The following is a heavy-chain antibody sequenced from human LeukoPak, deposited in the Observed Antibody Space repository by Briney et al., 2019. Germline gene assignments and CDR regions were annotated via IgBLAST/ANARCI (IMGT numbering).Heavy chain of an antibody. D-gene: IGHD6-13*01. Sequence: SVKVSCKASGGTFSSYAISWVRQAPGQGLEWMGGIIPIFGTANYAQKFQGRVTITADKSTSTAYMELSSLRSEDTAVYYCARDWAAVNAFDIWGQGTMVTVSS. CDR3: ARDWAAVNAFDI. V-gene: IGHV1-69*06. CDR1: GGTFSSYA. CDR2: IIPIFGTA. J-gene: IGHJ3*02.